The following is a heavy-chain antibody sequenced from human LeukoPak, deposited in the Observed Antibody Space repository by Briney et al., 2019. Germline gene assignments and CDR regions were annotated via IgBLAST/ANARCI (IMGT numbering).Heavy chain of an antibody. CDR2: INPSGGST. V-gene: IGHV1-46*01. J-gene: IGHJ3*02. CDR1: GYTFTSYY. CDR3: AREGYYDSSGSPDAFDI. Sequence: ASVKVSCKASGYTFTSYYVHWVRQAPGQGLEWMGIINPSGGSTSYAQKFQGRVTMTRDMSTSTVYMELSSLRSEDTAVYYCAREGYYDSSGSPDAFDIWGQGTMVTVSS. D-gene: IGHD3-22*01.